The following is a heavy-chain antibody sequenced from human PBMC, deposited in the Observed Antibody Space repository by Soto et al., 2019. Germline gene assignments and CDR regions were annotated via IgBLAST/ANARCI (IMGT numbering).Heavy chain of an antibody. V-gene: IGHV3-53*02. Sequence: EVQLVETGGGLIQPGGSLRLSCAASGFTVSSNYMSWVRQAPGKGLEWVSVIYSGGSTYYTDSVKGRFTISRDNSKNTLYLQMNSLRAEDTAVYYCARAGRFREDGHWGQGTLVTVSS. CDR3: ARAGRFREDGH. J-gene: IGHJ4*02. CDR1: GFTVSSNY. CDR2: IYSGGST. D-gene: IGHD3-16*01.